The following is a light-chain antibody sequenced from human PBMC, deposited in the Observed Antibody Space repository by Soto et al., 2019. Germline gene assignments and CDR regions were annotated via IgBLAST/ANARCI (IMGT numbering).Light chain of an antibody. CDR1: QSVNTF. J-gene: IGKJ2*01. V-gene: IGKV3-20*01. CDR2: DAS. CDR3: QQYGNSPYT. Sequence: EIVLTQSPATLSLSPGERATLSCRASQSVNTFIAWYQQKPGQAPRVLIFDASSRATGIPDRFSGSGSGTDFTLTISRLEPEDFAVYYCQQYGNSPYTFGQGTKLEIK.